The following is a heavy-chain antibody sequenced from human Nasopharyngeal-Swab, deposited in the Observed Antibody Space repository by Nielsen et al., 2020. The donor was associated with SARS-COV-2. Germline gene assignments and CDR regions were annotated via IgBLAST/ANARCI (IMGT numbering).Heavy chain of an antibody. D-gene: IGHD3-3*01. CDR2: INHSGST. J-gene: IGHJ3*02. CDR3: ARSGDTIFGVVIIGGAFDI. CDR1: GGSFSGYY. V-gene: IGHV4-34*01. Sequence: SETLSLTCAVYGGSFSGYYWNWIRQPPGKGLEWIGEINHSGSTNHNPSLKTRVTISVDTSKNQFSLKLSSVTAADTAVYYCARSGDTIFGVVIIGGAFDIWGQGTMVTVSS.